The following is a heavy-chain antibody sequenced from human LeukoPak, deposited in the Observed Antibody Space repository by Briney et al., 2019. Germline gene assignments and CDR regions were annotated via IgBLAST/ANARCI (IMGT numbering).Heavy chain of an antibody. J-gene: IGHJ6*02. CDR3: ARGDNNWNDAGFYYYYGMDV. V-gene: IGHV3-21*01. Sequence: GGSLRLSCAASGFTFSSYSMNWVRQAPGKGLEWVSSISSSSNYVYYADSVKGRFTISRDNAKNSLYLQMNSLRAEDTAVYYCARGDNNWNDAGFYYYYGMDVWGQGTTVTVSS. D-gene: IGHD1-20*01. CDR2: ISSSSNYV. CDR1: GFTFSSYS.